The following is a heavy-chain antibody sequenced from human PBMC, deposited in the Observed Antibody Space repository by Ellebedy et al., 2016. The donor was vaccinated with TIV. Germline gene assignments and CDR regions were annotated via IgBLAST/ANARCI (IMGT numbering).Heavy chain of an antibody. Sequence: GGSLRLSCAASGFTFSSYGMHWVRQAPGKGLEWVAVISYDGSNKYYADSVKGRFTISRDSSKNTLYLQMNSLRAEDTAVYYCAKTIAVAGMKGGMDVWGQGTTVTVSS. CDR3: AKTIAVAGMKGGMDV. CDR1: GFTFSSYG. V-gene: IGHV3-30*18. CDR2: ISYDGSNK. J-gene: IGHJ6*02. D-gene: IGHD6-13*01.